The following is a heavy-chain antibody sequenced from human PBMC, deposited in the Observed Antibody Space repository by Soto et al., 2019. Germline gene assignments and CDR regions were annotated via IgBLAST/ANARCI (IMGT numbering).Heavy chain of an antibody. CDR2: IYYSGST. V-gene: IGHV4-59*01. D-gene: IGHD6-19*01. CDR1: GGSISSYY. J-gene: IGHJ6*02. Sequence: PSETLSLTCTVSGGSISSYYWSSIRQPPGKGLEWIGYIYYSGSTNYNPSLKSRVTISVDTSKNQFSLKLSSVTAADTAVYYCARQLYSSGLDVWGQGTTVTVSS. CDR3: ARQLYSSGLDV.